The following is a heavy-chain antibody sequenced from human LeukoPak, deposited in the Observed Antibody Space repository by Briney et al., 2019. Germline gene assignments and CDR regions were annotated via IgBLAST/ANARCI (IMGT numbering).Heavy chain of an antibody. Sequence: SETLSLTCTVSGDSINNNNYYWGWIRQPPEKGLEWIGNIYYNGRTYYSPSLKSRGTISVDTSNNQFSLKLSSVTAADTAVYYCARITDRTIFGEIMHGFDIWGQGTPVTVPS. CDR2: IYYNGRT. CDR1: GDSINNNNYY. CDR3: ARITDRTIFGEIMHGFDI. J-gene: IGHJ3*02. V-gene: IGHV4-39*01. D-gene: IGHD3-3*01.